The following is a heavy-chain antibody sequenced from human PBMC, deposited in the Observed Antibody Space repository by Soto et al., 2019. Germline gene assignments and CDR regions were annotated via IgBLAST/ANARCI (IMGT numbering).Heavy chain of an antibody. CDR3: ARDMICGVAPFDY. CDR1: GYTFTGYY. V-gene: IGHV1-2*04. D-gene: IGHD3-3*01. Sequence: ASVKVSCKASGYTFTGYYMHWVRQAPGQGLEWMGWINPNSGGTNYAQKFQGWVTMTRDTSISTAYMELSRLRSDDTAVYYCARDMICGVAPFDYWGQGTLVTGSS. CDR2: INPNSGGT. J-gene: IGHJ4*02.